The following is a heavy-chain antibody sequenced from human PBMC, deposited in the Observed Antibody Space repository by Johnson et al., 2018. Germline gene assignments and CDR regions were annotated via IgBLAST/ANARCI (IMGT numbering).Heavy chain of an antibody. J-gene: IGHJ6*03. CDR2: ISGSGGST. CDR1: DFPFSDYD. CDR3: ARPGDYYYMDV. V-gene: IGHV3-23*04. D-gene: IGHD3-10*01. Sequence: EVQLVESGGGLVKPGRSLRLSCTGSDFPFSDYDLIWLRQAPGKGLEWVSAISGSGGSTYYADPVKGRFTISRDNSKNTLYLQMNSLRAEDTAVYYCARPGDYYYMDVWCKGTTVTFSS.